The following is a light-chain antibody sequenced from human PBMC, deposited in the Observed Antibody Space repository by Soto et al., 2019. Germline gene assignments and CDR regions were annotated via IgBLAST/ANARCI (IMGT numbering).Light chain of an antibody. CDR3: GTWDSIPSAGV. J-gene: IGLJ1*01. V-gene: IGLV1-51*01. CDR1: DSNIGSNY. CDR2: DNN. Sequence: QSVLTQPPSVSAAPGQKVTISCSGSDSNIGSNYVSWYQQLPGTAPKLLIFDNNKRPSGIPDRFSGSKSGTSASLGITGLQTGDEADYYCGTWDSIPSAGVFGTGTKLTVL.